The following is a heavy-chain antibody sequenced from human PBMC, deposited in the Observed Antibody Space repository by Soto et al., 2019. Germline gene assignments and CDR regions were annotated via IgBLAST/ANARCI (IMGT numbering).Heavy chain of an antibody. Sequence: SETLSLTCIVSGGSVYSNGHYWGWIRQPPGKGLEWIGSIDNNGVTNYNSSLKSRVTISRDTSKNQFSLRLTSVTAADTAVYYCGKILVGATGHTDADSWGPGTLVTVSS. CDR3: GKILVGATGHTDADS. V-gene: IGHV4-39*01. J-gene: IGHJ4*02. CDR1: GGSVYSNGHY. CDR2: IDNNGVT. D-gene: IGHD2-15*01.